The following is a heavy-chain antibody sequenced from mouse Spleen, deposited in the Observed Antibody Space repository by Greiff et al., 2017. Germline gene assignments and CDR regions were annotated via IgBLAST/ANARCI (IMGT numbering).Heavy chain of an antibody. Sequence: QVQLQQPGAELVKPGASVKVSCKASGYTFTSYWMHWVKQRPGQGLEWIGRIHPSDSDTNYNQQFKGKATLTVDKSSSTAYMQLSSLTSEDSAVYYCAMDGNYDLYAMDYWGQGTSVTVSS. CDR3: AMDGNYDLYAMDY. CDR2: IHPSDSDT. V-gene: IGHV1-74*01. D-gene: IGHD2-1*01. J-gene: IGHJ4*01. CDR1: GYTFTSYW.